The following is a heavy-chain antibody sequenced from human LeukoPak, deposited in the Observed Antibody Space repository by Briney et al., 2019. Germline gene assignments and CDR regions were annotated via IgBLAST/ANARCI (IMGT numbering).Heavy chain of an antibody. CDR3: ARVEGSGGYNWDMDV. J-gene: IGHJ6*02. D-gene: IGHD2-15*01. CDR2: MNPNNGNT. Sequence: GASVKVSCKASGYTFTSYDINWVRQATGQGLEWMGWMNPNNGNTGYAQKFQGRVTMTRNTSISTAYMELSSLRSEDTAVYYCARVEGSGGYNWDMDVWGQGTTVTVSS. CDR1: GYTFTSYD. V-gene: IGHV1-8*01.